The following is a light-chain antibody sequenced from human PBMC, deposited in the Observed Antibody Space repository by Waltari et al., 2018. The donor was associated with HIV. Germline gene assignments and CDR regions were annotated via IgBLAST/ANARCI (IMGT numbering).Light chain of an antibody. CDR3: LLYVGTGIWV. CDR1: SGSVSSRYY. V-gene: IGLV8-61*01. CDR2: DTN. J-gene: IGLJ3*02. Sequence: QTVVTQETSFSVSPGGTVTLTCGLSSGSVSSRYYPSWYQKTPGLPPRILISDTNTRYSGVPDRFSGSILGNKAALTITGAQSDDESEYYCLLYVGTGIWVFGGGTKLTVL.